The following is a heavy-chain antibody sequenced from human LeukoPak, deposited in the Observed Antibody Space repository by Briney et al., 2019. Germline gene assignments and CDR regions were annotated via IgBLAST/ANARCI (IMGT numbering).Heavy chain of an antibody. D-gene: IGHD2-2*01. V-gene: IGHV3-23*01. CDR2: ISGSGGST. CDR1: GFTFSSYT. CDR3: AKDRGVEDIVVVPAATFDY. Sequence: GGSLRLSCAASGFTFSSYTMSWVRQAPGKGLEWVSAISGSGGSTYYADSVKGRFTISRDNSKNTLYLQMNSLRAEDTAVYYCAKDRGVEDIVVVPAATFDYWGQGTLVTVSS. J-gene: IGHJ4*02.